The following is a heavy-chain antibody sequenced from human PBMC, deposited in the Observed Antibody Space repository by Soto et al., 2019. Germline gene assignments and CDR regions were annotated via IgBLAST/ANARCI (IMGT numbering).Heavy chain of an antibody. J-gene: IGHJ4*02. CDR2: INPSGNT. CDR1: GGSFSGYH. Sequence: QVQQQQWGARLLKPSETLSLTCAVSGGSFSGYHWSWIRQSPGKGLEWIGEINPSGNTNFNPSLKSRFTIPRDTSRNEISLRLSSVTAADTAVYYCARGCRIAYFSGSTSYYVFDIWGQGDLVTVSS. CDR3: ARGCRIAYFSGSTSYYVFDI. D-gene: IGHD3-10*01. V-gene: IGHV4-34*01.